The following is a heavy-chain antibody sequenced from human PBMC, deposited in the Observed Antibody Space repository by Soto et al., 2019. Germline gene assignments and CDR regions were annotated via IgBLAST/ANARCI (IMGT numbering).Heavy chain of an antibody. CDR1: GFTFSGSA. D-gene: IGHD3-3*01. CDR2: IRSKANSYAT. J-gene: IGHJ6*02. CDR3: TRPEWTNMGTEGMDV. Sequence: PGGSLRLSCAASGFTFSGSAMHWVRQASGKGLEWVGRIRSKANSYATAYAASVTGRFTISRDDSKNTAYLQMNSLKTEDTAVYYCTRPEWTNMGTEGMDVWGQWTTVTVSS. V-gene: IGHV3-73*01.